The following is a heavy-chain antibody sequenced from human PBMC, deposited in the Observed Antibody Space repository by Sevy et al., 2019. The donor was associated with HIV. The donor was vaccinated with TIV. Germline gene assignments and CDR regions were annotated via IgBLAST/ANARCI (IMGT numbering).Heavy chain of an antibody. CDR2: FDPEDGDT. D-gene: IGHD3-22*01. CDR3: TTMEYYHNIIGSSSGDY. J-gene: IGHJ4*02. CDR1: GYTLTKLG. V-gene: IGHV1-24*01. Sequence: ASVKVSCKVSGYTLTKLGMHWVRQAPGKGLEWMGGFDPEDGDTFYAQKFQGRVTMTEDTSTDTAYMELSSLRSEDTAVYYCTTMEYYHNIIGSSSGDYWGQGTLVTVSS.